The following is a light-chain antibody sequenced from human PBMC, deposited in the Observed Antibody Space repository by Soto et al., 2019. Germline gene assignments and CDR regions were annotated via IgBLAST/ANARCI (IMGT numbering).Light chain of an antibody. CDR2: TGS. Sequence: DIQMTQSPSSVSASVGDRVTITCRASQAIDSWLAWYQQTPGEAPKLLIFTGSLLHSWVPPRFSGSGSGTDFTLTISSLQPEDFATYYCQQRLSFPPTFGQGTKV. CDR1: QAIDSW. J-gene: IGKJ1*01. V-gene: IGKV1-12*01. CDR3: QQRLSFPPT.